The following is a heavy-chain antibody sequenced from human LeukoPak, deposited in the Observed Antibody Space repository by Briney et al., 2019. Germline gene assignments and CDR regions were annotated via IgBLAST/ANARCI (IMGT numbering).Heavy chain of an antibody. CDR3: ARGVSGYCSGGSCYWAAFTANHDAFDI. Sequence: GASVKVSCKASGYTFTSYGISWVRQAPGKGLEWMGWISGYNGNTNYAQKLQGRVTMTTDTSTSTAYMELRSLRSDDTAVYYCARGVSGYCSGGSCYWAAFTANHDAFDIWGQGTMVTVSS. V-gene: IGHV1-18*01. D-gene: IGHD2-15*01. CDR1: GYTFTSYG. CDR2: ISGYNGNT. J-gene: IGHJ3*02.